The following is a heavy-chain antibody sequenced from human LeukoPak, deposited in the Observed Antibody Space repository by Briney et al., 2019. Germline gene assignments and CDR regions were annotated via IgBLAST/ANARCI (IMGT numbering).Heavy chain of an antibody. V-gene: IGHV4-59*11. D-gene: IGHD1-1*01. CDR1: GGSISSHY. CDR3: ARHRTVAKIDS. J-gene: IGHJ4*02. CDR2: IHYSGST. Sequence: SETLSLTCTVSGGSISSHYWSWIRQPPGKGLEWLGYIHYSGSTDYSPSLQSRVTISVDTSKNHVSLQLNSVTAADTAVYYCARHRTVAKIDSWGQGTLVTASS.